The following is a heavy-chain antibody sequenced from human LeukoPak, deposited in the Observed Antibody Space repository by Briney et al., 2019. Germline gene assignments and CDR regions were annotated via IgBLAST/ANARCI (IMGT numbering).Heavy chain of an antibody. CDR1: GFTFSSYS. CDR3: ARVKEASAFDI. Sequence: GGSLRLSCAASGFTFSSYSMTWVRQAPGKGLEWVSSISISGRHKYYADSVKGRFTISRDNAKNSLYLQMNSLRAEDAAVYYCARVKEASAFDIWGQGTMVTVSS. V-gene: IGHV3-21*06. D-gene: IGHD5-12*01. J-gene: IGHJ3*02. CDR2: ISISGRHK.